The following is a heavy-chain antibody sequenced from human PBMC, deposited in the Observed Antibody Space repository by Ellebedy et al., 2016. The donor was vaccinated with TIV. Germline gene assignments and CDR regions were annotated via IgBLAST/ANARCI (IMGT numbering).Heavy chain of an antibody. CDR3: AREGGFMVRDRDAFDI. J-gene: IGHJ3*02. CDR2: INPNSGGT. D-gene: IGHD3-10*01. Sequence: AASVKVSCKASGYTFTGYYMHWVRQAPGQGLEWMGWINPNSGGTNYAQKFQGRVTMTRDTSISTAYMELSRLRSDDTAVYYCAREGGFMVRDRDAFDIWGQGTMVTVSS. V-gene: IGHV1-2*02. CDR1: GYTFTGYY.